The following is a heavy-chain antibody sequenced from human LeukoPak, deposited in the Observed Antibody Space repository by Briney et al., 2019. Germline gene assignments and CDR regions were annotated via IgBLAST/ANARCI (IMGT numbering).Heavy chain of an antibody. D-gene: IGHD3-22*01. J-gene: IGHJ4*02. CDR3: AGDLYYYDSSGYYPYYFDY. Sequence: ASVKVSCKASGYTFTSYGISWVRQAPGQGLEWMGWISAYNGNTNYAQKLQGRVTMTTDTSTSTAYMELRSLRSDDTAVYYCAGDLYYYDSSGYYPYYFDYWGQGTLVTVSS. V-gene: IGHV1-18*01. CDR1: GYTFTSYG. CDR2: ISAYNGNT.